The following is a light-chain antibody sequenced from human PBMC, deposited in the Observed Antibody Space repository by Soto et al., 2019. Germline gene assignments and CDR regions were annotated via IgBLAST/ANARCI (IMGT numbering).Light chain of an antibody. CDR3: SLYISGSTYV. V-gene: IGLV2-18*01. CDR1: SSDVGSYNR. Sequence: QSALTQPPSVSGSPGQSVTISCTRTSSDVGSYNRLSWYQQPPGTAPKLIMYEVNTRPSGVPDRFSGSKSGSTASLTISGLQAEDEADYYCSLYISGSTYVFGTGTKVTVL. J-gene: IGLJ1*01. CDR2: EVN.